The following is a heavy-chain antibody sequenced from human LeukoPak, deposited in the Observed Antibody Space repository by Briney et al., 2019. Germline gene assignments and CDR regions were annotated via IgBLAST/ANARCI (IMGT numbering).Heavy chain of an antibody. J-gene: IGHJ4*02. CDR2: ISYDGSNK. V-gene: IGHV3-30-3*01. CDR3: ARRTVTTPFDY. D-gene: IGHD4-17*01. CDR1: GFTFSSYA. Sequence: GGSLRLSCAASGFTFSSYAMHWVRQAPGKGLEWVAVISYDGSNKYYADSVKGRFTISRDNSKNTLYLQMNSLRAEDTAVYYCARRTVTTPFDYWDQGTLVTVSS.